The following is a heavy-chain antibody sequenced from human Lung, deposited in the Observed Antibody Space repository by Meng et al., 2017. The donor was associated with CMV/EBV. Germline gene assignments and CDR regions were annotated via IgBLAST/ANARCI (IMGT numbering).Heavy chain of an antibody. Sequence: SCAASGFTFDDYGMSWVRQAPGKGLEWVSGINWNGGSTGYADSVKGRFTISRDNAKNSLYLQMNSLRAEDTALYYCARGRGAARPGYFDYWGQGTXVNGAS. V-gene: IGHV3-20*04. J-gene: IGHJ4*02. CDR2: INWNGGST. CDR1: GFTFDDYG. D-gene: IGHD6-6*01. CDR3: ARGRGAARPGYFDY.